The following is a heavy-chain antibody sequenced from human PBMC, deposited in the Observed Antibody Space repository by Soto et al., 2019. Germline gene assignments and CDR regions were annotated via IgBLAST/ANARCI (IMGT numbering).Heavy chain of an antibody. Sequence: SDTLSLTCAVYGGSFSGYYWSWIRQPPGKGLEWIGEINHSGSTNYNPSLKSRVTISVDTSKNQFSLKLSSVTAADTAVYYCARVGSNYVRVQWWFDPWGQGTLVTVS. D-gene: IGHD4-4*01. J-gene: IGHJ5*02. V-gene: IGHV4-34*01. CDR2: INHSGST. CDR1: GGSFSGYY. CDR3: ARVGSNYVRVQWWFDP.